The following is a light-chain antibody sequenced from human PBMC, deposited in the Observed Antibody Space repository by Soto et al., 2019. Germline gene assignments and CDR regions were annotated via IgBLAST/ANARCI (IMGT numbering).Light chain of an antibody. Sequence: DIQMTQSPSSLSASVGDRVTITCRASHTFSSFLNWYQQKRGKPPTLLIYGAYSLPSGVPSRFTGSGGGADFRLTISRLQPDDFGTYYCQQTYSPPFTFGQGTSLELK. CDR3: QQTYSPPFT. CDR1: HTFSSF. J-gene: IGKJ2*01. V-gene: IGKV1-39*01. CDR2: GAY.